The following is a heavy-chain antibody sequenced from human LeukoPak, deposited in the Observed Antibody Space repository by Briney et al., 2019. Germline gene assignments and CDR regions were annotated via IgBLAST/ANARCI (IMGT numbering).Heavy chain of an antibody. Sequence: PSETLSLTCTVSGGSISSSSYYWGWIRQPPGKGLEWIGSIYYSGNTYYNPSLKSRVTTSVDTSKNQFSLKLSSVTAADTAVYYCARGGAAEVSWGQGTLVTVSS. J-gene: IGHJ4*02. V-gene: IGHV4-39*01. CDR3: ARGGAAEVS. CDR2: IYYSGNT. D-gene: IGHD6-13*01. CDR1: GGSISSSSYY.